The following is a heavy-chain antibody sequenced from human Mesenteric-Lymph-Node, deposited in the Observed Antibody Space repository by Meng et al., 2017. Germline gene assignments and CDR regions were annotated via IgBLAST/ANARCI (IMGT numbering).Heavy chain of an antibody. CDR1: GFSFSNYW. J-gene: IGHJ4*02. CDR3: ADITAGF. Sequence: EVQLVGSGGGLVQPGGSLRLSCAASGFSFSNYWMHWVRQAPGKGLVWVSVINTDGSNTAYADSVKGRFTISRDNAKNTLYLQMNSLRVEDTAIYYCADITAGFWGQGTLVTVSS. V-gene: IGHV3-74*02. D-gene: IGHD3-10*01. CDR2: INTDGSNT.